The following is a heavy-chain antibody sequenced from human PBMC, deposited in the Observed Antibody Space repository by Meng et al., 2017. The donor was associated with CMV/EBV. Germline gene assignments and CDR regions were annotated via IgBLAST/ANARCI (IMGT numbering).Heavy chain of an antibody. J-gene: IGHJ4*02. D-gene: IGHD4-23*01. CDR2: IIPIIGIA. CDR3: ARAIREGVTHHEYYFDY. CDR1: GCTFSSYA. V-gene: IGHV1-69*10. Sequence: SVKVSCKASGCTFSSYAISWVRQAPGQGLEWMGGIIPIIGIANYAQKFRGRVTITADKSTSTAYMELSSLRSEDTAVYYCARAIREGVTHHEYYFDYWGQGTLVTVSS.